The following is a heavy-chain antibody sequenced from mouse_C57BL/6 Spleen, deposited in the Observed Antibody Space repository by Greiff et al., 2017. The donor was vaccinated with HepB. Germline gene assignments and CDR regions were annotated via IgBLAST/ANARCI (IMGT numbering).Heavy chain of an antibody. V-gene: IGHV1-7*01. CDR1: GYTFTSYW. D-gene: IGHD1-2*01. Sequence: VQLQQSGAELAKPGASVKLSCKASGYTFTSYWMHWVKQRPGQGLEWIGYINPSSGYTKYNQKFKDKATLTADKSSSTAYMQLSSLTYGDSAVYYCARKTLLRDWYFDVWGTGTTVTVSS. J-gene: IGHJ1*03. CDR3: ARKTLLRDWYFDV. CDR2: INPSSGYT.